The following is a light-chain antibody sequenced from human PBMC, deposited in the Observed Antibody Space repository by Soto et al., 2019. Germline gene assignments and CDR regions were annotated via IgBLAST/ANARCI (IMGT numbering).Light chain of an antibody. CDR1: QSVSNNY. V-gene: IGKV3-20*01. Sequence: IVLKQSPGTLSLSPGERATLSCRASQSVSNNYLAWYQQKPGQAPRLLIYGASNRATGIPDRFIGIGSGTDFTLTIRRLEPEDFAVYYCQQYGSPGTFGQGTKVDIK. J-gene: IGKJ1*01. CDR2: GAS. CDR3: QQYGSPGT.